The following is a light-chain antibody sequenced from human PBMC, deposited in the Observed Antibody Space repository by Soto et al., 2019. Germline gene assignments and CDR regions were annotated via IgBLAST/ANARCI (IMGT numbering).Light chain of an antibody. CDR1: QSVDTTF. Sequence: DIVLTQSPGSLSLSPGQRATLSCRASQSVDTTFVAWYQKKPGQAPRLLIQGASKRATVIPYRVSGSGSGTDFTLIISRLEPDDFAVYYCQQYMSSVTFGQGTKVEIK. CDR3: QQYMSSVT. CDR2: GAS. J-gene: IGKJ1*01. V-gene: IGKV3-20*01.